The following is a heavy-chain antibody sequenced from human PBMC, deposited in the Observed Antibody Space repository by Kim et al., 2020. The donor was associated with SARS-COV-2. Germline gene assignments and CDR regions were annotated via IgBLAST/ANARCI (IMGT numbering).Heavy chain of an antibody. CDR1: GASISRSSNY. CDR2: INYSGNT. J-gene: IGHJ4*02. V-gene: IGHV4-39*01. Sequence: SETLSLTCTVSGASISRSSNYWGWIRQPPGKGLEWIGSINYSGNTYYNPSLKSRVTISVDTSNNQFSLKMRSVTAADTAVYYCARLVSENSAVEYWGQGTLVTVSS. CDR3: ARLVSENSAVEY.